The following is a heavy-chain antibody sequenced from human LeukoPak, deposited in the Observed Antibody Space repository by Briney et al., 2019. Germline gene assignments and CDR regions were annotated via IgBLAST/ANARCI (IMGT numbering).Heavy chain of an antibody. J-gene: IGHJ3*02. CDR3: AREGVGGFNDAFDI. CDR1: GFTFGFTFNNYA. V-gene: IGHV3-23*01. CDR2: NNESGGST. D-gene: IGHD1-26*01. Sequence: GGSLRLSCAASGFTFGFTFNNYAMNWVRQAPGKGLEWVSTNNESGGSTYYPDSVKGRFTISRDNSKNTLYLQMNSLRVEDTAVYYCAREGVGGFNDAFDIWGQGTMVTVSS.